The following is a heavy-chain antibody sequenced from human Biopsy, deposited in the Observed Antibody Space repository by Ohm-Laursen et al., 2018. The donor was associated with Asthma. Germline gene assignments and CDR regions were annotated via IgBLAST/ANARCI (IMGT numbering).Heavy chain of an antibody. Sequence: VKISCKPSGDSFSNYAISWVRQAPGQGLEWMGGLIPVLGTPDHAQMFEGRVTITADESTSTAYMELSSLSSEGTAVYYCARGYSGSDRIVYYYSGLEVWGQGTTVTVSS. D-gene: IGHD5-12*01. J-gene: IGHJ6*02. CDR3: ARGYSGSDRIVYYYSGLEV. CDR2: LIPVLGTP. V-gene: IGHV1-69*13. CDR1: GDSFSNYA.